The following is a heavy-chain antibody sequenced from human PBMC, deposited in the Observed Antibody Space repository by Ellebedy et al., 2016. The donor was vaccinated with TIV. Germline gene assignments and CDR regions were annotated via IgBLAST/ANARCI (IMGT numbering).Heavy chain of an antibody. J-gene: IGHJ4*02. Sequence: ASVKVSCKASGYTFTSYGISWVRQAPGQGLEWMGWISAYNGNTNYAQKFQGRVTMTRDTSTSTVYMELSSLRSEDTAVYYCAAGEEWELRDWGQGTLVTVSS. V-gene: IGHV1-18*01. CDR2: ISAYNGNT. CDR3: AAGEEWELRD. D-gene: IGHD1-26*01. CDR1: GYTFTSYG.